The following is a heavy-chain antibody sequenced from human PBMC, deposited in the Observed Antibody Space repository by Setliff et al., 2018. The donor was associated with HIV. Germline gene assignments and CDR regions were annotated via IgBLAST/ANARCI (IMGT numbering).Heavy chain of an antibody. Sequence: GSLRLSCTASGFTFSSYGMNWVRQAPGKGLEWISYITHSDNTIYYTDSVRGRFTISRDNSNNTLYFQLSSLRDDDTAVYYCAKDRYCSGDSCYFGNAFDIWGQGTMVTVSS. J-gene: IGHJ3*02. V-gene: IGHV3-48*02. CDR3: AKDRYCSGDSCYFGNAFDI. CDR2: ITHSDNTI. CDR1: GFTFSSYG. D-gene: IGHD2-15*01.